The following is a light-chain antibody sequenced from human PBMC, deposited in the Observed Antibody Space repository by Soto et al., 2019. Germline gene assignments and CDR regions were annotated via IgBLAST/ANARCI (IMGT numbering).Light chain of an antibody. V-gene: IGKV1-5*03. CDR3: QQYNAYPWT. CDR1: QSISSW. Sequence: DIQMTQSPSTLSASVGDRVTITCRASQSISSWLAWYQQKPGKAPKILIYKASFLESGVPSRFGGSGSGTEFTLTFSSLEPDDFASYYCQQYNAYPWTFGQGTNVEIK. CDR2: KAS. J-gene: IGKJ1*01.